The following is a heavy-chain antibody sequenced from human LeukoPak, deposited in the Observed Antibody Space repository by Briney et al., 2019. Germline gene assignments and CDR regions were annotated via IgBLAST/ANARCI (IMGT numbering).Heavy chain of an antibody. V-gene: IGHV4-59*01. D-gene: IGHD4-17*01. CDR2: IYYSGST. Sequence: SKTLSLTCTVSGGSISSYYWSWIRQPPGKGLEWIGYIYYSGSTNYNPSLKSRVTISVDTSKNQFSLKLSSVTAADTAVYYCARAPPDYGDYGDYYYYYMDVWGKGTTVTISS. CDR3: ARAPPDYGDYGDYYYYYMDV. CDR1: GGSISSYY. J-gene: IGHJ6*03.